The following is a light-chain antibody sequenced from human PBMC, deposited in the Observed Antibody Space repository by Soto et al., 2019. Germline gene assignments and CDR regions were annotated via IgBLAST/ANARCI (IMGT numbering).Light chain of an antibody. CDR1: QSISDW. CDR2: KAS. J-gene: IGKJ1*01. CDR3: QQYSSSSWA. V-gene: IGKV1-5*03. Sequence: DIQMTQSPATLSASVGDRVTITCRASQSISDWLAWYQQKPGKAPKLLIFKASYLESGVPLRFSGSGSGTEFTLTISSLQPDDFATYYCQQYSSSSWAFGQGNKVEIK.